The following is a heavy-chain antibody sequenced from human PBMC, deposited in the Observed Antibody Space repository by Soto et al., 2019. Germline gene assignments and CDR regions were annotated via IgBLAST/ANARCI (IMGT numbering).Heavy chain of an antibody. CDR1: GFAFSVYA. CDR2: ISYDGSDK. J-gene: IGHJ6*02. CDR3: ARDRGRTDYYAMDV. D-gene: IGHD1-1*01. Sequence: QVHLLESGGGVVLPRRSLRLSCAAPGFAFSVYAMHWVRQAPGKEPEWVSLISYDGSDKYYADSVKGRFTISRDNSKSTLYLQMSSLRADDTAVYFCARDRGRTDYYAMDVWGQGTTVTVSS. V-gene: IGHV3-30-3*01.